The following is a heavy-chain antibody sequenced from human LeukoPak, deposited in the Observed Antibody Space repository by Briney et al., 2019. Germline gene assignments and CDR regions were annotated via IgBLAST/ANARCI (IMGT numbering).Heavy chain of an antibody. J-gene: IGHJ6*02. CDR3: ARGGGLDV. Sequence: GGSLRLSCAASGFTFSSYWVNWARQAPGKGLEWVASINHNGTVNYYVDSVTGRFTISRDNAKNSLYLQMSNLRAQDTAVYFCARGGGLDVWGQGATVTVSS. D-gene: IGHD3-16*01. V-gene: IGHV3-7*03. CDR1: GFTFSSYW. CDR2: INHNGTVN.